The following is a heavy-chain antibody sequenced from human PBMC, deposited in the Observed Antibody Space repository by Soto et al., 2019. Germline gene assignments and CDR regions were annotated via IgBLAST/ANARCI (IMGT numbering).Heavy chain of an antibody. J-gene: IGHJ6*02. CDR1: GGTFSSYT. CDR2: IIPILGIA. D-gene: IGHD3-10*01. CDR3: ARLRGSYGMHV. Sequence: ASVKVSCKASGGTFSSYTISWVRQAPGQGLEWMGRIIPILGIANYAQKFQGRVTITADKSTSTAYMELSSLSSEDTAVYYCARLRGSYGMHVWGQGTTVSVSS. V-gene: IGHV1-69*02.